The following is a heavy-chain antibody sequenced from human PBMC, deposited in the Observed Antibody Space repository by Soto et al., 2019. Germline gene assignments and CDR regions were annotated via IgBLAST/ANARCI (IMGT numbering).Heavy chain of an antibody. CDR2: IKSKTDGGTT. V-gene: IGHV3-15*01. CDR3: TTWEAAAGTYYYFDY. CDR1: GFTFSNAW. D-gene: IGHD6-13*01. J-gene: IGHJ4*02. Sequence: EVQLVESGGGLVKPGGSLRLSCAASGFTFSNAWMSWVRQAPGKGLEWVGRIKSKTDGGTTDYAAPVKGRFTISRDDSKNTLYLKMNSLKTEDTAVYYCTTWEAAAGTYYYFDYWGQGTLVTVSS.